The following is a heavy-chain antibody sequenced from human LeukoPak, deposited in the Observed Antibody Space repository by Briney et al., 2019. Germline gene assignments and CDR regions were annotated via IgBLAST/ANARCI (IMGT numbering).Heavy chain of an antibody. Sequence: GGSLRLSCVASGFTFNDYAMSWVRQSPGKGLEWVSAIGGSGGSTYYADSVKGRFTISRDNSKNTLYLQMNSLRAEDTALYYCAKERGIYSGYDYFDYWGQGTLVTVSS. CDR1: GFTFNDYA. CDR3: AKERGIYSGYDYFDY. CDR2: IGGSGGST. D-gene: IGHD5-12*01. V-gene: IGHV3-23*01. J-gene: IGHJ4*02.